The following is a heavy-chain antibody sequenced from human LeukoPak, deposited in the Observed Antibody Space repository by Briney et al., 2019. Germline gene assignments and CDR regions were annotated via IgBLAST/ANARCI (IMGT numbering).Heavy chain of an antibody. CDR2: ISYSGST. CDR3: ARRVYSGSYNWYFDL. Sequence: SETLSLTCTVSGGSVSTSTYYWGWIRQPPGKGLEWIGSISYSGSTYNNPSLKSRVTISVDTSKNQFSLKLSSVTAPDTAVYYCARRVYSGSYNWYFDLWGRGTLVTVSS. D-gene: IGHD1-26*01. V-gene: IGHV4-39*01. J-gene: IGHJ2*01. CDR1: GGSVSTSTYY.